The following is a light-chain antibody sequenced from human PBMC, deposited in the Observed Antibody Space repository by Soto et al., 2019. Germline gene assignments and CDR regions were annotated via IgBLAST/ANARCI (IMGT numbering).Light chain of an antibody. CDR3: QQYENLPT. V-gene: IGKV1-33*01. J-gene: IGKJ5*01. CDR1: QDISNY. CDR2: DAS. Sequence: DIQMTQSPSSLSASVGDRVTITCHSRQDISNYLNWYQQKPGKAPKLLIYDASNLETAVPSRFSRSGSGTDFTFTISRLQPEDIATYYRQQYENLPTFGQGTRLEI.